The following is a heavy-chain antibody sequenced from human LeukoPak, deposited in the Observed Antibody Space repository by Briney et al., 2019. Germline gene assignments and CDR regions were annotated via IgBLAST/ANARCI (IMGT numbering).Heavy chain of an antibody. V-gene: IGHV3-69-1*01. CDR1: GFAFKDYD. J-gene: IGHJ4*02. CDR2: IRNTGDR. Sequence: GGSLRLSCVTSGFAFKDYDMNWVRQAPGKGLEWVSAIRNTGDRTYYAESVKGRFTISRDNAKNSLYLQMNSLRAEDTAVYYCARVPPHYGDYAEVAYWGQGTLVTVSS. D-gene: IGHD4-17*01. CDR3: ARVPPHYGDYAEVAY.